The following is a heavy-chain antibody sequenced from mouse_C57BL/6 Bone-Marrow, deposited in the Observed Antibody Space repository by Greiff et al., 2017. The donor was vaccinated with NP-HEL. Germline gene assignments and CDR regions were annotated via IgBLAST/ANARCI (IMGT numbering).Heavy chain of an antibody. Sequence: QVQLQQPGAELVKPGASVKLSCKASGYTFTSYWMHWVKQRPGQGLEWIGMIHPNGGSTNYNEKFKGKATLTVDKSSSTAYMQLSSLTSEDSAVYYGAPYYYGSSYDWYFDVWGTGTTVTVSS. CDR1: GYTFTSYW. CDR3: APYYYGSSYDWYFDV. CDR2: IHPNGGST. V-gene: IGHV1-64*01. J-gene: IGHJ1*03. D-gene: IGHD1-1*01.